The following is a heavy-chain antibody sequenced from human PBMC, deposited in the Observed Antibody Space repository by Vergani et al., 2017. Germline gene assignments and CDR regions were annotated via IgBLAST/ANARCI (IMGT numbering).Heavy chain of an antibody. Sequence: QVQLVESEGGVVQPGRSLTLSCVASGFTFSSHGMHWVRQAPGKGLEWVAVIWYDGSNIYYGDSVKGRFTISRDNSKNTLYLQMNSLSAGDTAVYYCAKANPRNSGYDYLYYYHAMDVWGQGTTVTVSS. CDR3: AKANPRNSGYDYLYYYHAMDV. D-gene: IGHD5-12*01. J-gene: IGHJ6*02. CDR2: IWYDGSNI. CDR1: GFTFSSHG. V-gene: IGHV3-33*06.